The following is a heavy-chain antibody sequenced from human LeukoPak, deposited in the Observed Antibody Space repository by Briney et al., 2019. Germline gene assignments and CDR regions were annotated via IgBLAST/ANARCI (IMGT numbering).Heavy chain of an antibody. D-gene: IGHD3-10*01. J-gene: IGHJ5*02. V-gene: IGHV4-59*12. CDR1: GGSISSYY. Sequence: SETLSLTCTVSGGSISSYYWSWIRQPPGKGLEWIGYIYYSGSTNDNPSLKSRVTISVDTSKNQFSLKLSSVTAADTAVYYCARRPVTMVRGVYRFDPWGQGTLVTVSS. CDR2: IYYSGST. CDR3: ARRPVTMVRGVYRFDP.